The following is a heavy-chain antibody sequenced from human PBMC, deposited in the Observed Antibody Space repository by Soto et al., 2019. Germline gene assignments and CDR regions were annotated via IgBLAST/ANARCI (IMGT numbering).Heavy chain of an antibody. V-gene: IGHV3-23*01. CDR1: GFTFSSHD. CDR2: ISGSGGST. D-gene: IGHD6-13*01. J-gene: IGHJ5*02. CDR3: AIRWAS. Sequence: GGSLRLSCAASGFTFSSHDMTWVRQAPGKGLDWVSSISGSGGSTYYADSVKGRFTISRDNSKNTLFLQMNGLRAEDTAVYYCAIRWASWGQGTLVTVSS.